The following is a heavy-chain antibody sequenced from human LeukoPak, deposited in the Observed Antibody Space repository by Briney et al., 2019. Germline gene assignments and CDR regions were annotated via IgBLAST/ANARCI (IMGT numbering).Heavy chain of an antibody. Sequence: PGGSLRLSCAASGFTLSSYWMHWVRQAPGKGLVCVSRINSDGSSTSYADSVKGRFTISRDNAKNTLYLQMNSLRAEDTAVYYCARYFPALAAFDIWGQGTMVTVSS. CDR2: INSDGSST. V-gene: IGHV3-74*01. J-gene: IGHJ3*02. CDR3: ARYFPALAAFDI. D-gene: IGHD3-9*01. CDR1: GFTLSSYW.